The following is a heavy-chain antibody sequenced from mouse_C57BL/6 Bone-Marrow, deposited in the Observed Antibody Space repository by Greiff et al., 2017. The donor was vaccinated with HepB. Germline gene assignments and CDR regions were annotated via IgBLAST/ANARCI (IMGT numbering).Heavy chain of an antibody. D-gene: IGHD1-1*01. CDR3: ARSSSWFAY. CDR2: INPYNGGT. Sequence: VQLKESGPVLVKPGASVKMSCKASGYTFTDYYMNWVKQSHGKSLEWIGVINPYNGGTSYNQKFKGKATLTVDKSSSTAYMELNSLTSEDSAVYYCARSSSWFAYWGQGTLVTVSA. V-gene: IGHV1-19*01. J-gene: IGHJ3*01. CDR1: GYTFTDYY.